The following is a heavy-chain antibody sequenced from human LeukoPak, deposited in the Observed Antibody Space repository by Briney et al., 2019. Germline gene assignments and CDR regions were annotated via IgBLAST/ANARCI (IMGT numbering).Heavy chain of an antibody. Sequence: GGSLRLPCAASGFTFSSYSMTWVRQAPGKGLEWVASIKQDGSERSYVDSVQGRFTISRDNAKNSLYLQVDSLRIEDTAVYYCARDLRVSIIRGSFDYWGQGTLVSVSS. D-gene: IGHD3-10*01. CDR1: GFTFSSYS. CDR3: ARDLRVSIIRGSFDY. J-gene: IGHJ4*02. CDR2: IKQDGSER. V-gene: IGHV3-7*01.